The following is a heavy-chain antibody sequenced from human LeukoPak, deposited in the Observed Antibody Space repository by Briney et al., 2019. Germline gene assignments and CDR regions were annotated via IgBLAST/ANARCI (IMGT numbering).Heavy chain of an antibody. CDR3: ARAGIAAAGDAFDI. D-gene: IGHD6-13*01. CDR2: IGTAGDT. Sequence: GGSLRLSCAASGCTFSSYDMHWVRQATGKGLEWVSAIGTAGDTYYPGSVKGRFTISRENAKSSLYLQMNSLRAEDTAVYYCARAGIAAAGDAFDIWGQGTMVTVSS. CDR1: GCTFSSYD. V-gene: IGHV3-13*01. J-gene: IGHJ3*02.